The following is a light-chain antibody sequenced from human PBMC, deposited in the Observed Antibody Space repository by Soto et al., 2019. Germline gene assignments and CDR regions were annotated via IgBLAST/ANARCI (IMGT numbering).Light chain of an antibody. CDR2: DAS. V-gene: IGKV3-11*01. J-gene: IGKJ5*01. CDR3: QQRTNWPT. Sequence: EIVMTQSPATLSLSPGERATLSCRASQSVDTYTVWYQQKPGQPPRLLIYDASNRATGIPARFSGSGSGTDFTLTISSLEPEDFAVYYCQQRTNWPTFGQGTRLEIK. CDR1: QSVDTY.